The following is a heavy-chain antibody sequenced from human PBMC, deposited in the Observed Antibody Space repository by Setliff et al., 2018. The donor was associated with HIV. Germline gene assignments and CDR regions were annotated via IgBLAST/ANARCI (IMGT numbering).Heavy chain of an antibody. V-gene: IGHV1-2*02. D-gene: IGHD3-10*01. CDR1: GYLFTDYF. J-gene: IGHJ5*02. Sequence: GASVKVSCKASGYLFTDYFIHWVRQAPGRGLEWMGWISPHSGGTRTTRTFRGRVTMTRDTSINTAYMELSGVRSDDTAVYFCARDVTGASGWFDPWGQGTLVTVSS. CDR3: ARDVTGASGWFDP. CDR2: ISPHSGGT.